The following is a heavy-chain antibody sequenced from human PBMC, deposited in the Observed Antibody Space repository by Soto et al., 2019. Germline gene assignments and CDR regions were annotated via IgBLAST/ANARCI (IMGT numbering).Heavy chain of an antibody. J-gene: IGHJ6*03. CDR2: IYYSGST. CDR1: GGSISSYY. V-gene: IGHV4-59*01. CDR3: ARGPRVDYSYYNIDV. Sequence: LETLSLTCTVSGGSISSYYWSWIRQPPGKGLEWIGYIYYSGSTNYNPSLKSRVTISLDTSKKQFSLKLSSVTAADTAVYYCARGPRVDYSYYNIDVWGNGTTVTVSS.